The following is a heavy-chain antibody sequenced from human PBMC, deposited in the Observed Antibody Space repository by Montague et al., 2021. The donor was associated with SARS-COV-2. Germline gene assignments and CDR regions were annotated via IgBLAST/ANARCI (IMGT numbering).Heavy chain of an antibody. D-gene: IGHD6-19*01. J-gene: IGHJ4*02. CDR3: ARHLPGIVVAEPAAADY. CDR1: GGSISSSSYY. V-gene: IGHV4-39*01. Sequence: SETQSLTCTVSGGSISSSSYYWGWIRQPPGKGLEWIGSFYYSGSTYYNPSLKSRVTISVDTSKNQFSLQMSSVTAADTAVYYCARHLPGIVVAEPAAADYWGQGTLVTVSS. CDR2: FYYSGST.